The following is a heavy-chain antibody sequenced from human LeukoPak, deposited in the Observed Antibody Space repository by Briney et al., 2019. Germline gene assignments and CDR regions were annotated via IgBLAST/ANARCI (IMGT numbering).Heavy chain of an antibody. Sequence: GGSLRLSCAASGFTFGTYAMSWVRQAPGKGLEWVSLISGSGGSTYYADSVKGRFTISRDKFKNTLFLQMNSLRAEDTAVYYCAKDVRVGEYYGSGTYLDFWGQGTLVTVSS. CDR1: GFTFGTYA. CDR3: AKDVRVGEYYGSGTYLDF. CDR2: ISGSGGST. J-gene: IGHJ4*02. D-gene: IGHD3-10*01. V-gene: IGHV3-23*01.